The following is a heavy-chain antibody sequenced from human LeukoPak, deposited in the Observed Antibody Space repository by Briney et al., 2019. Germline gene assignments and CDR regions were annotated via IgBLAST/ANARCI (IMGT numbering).Heavy chain of an antibody. D-gene: IGHD1-14*01. CDR2: IYYSGST. CDR3: ASLTRRTWYCDL. Sequence: SPTLSLTRTVSGGSISSYYWSSIRQPPGKGLEWLGYIYYSGSTNYNPSLKSRVTISVDTSKNQCSLKLSSVTAADTAVYYCASLTRRTWYCDLWGRGTLVSVSS. J-gene: IGHJ2*01. V-gene: IGHV4-59*01. CDR1: GGSISSYY.